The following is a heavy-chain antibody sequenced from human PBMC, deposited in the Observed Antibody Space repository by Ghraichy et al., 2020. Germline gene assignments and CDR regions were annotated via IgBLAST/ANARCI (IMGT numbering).Heavy chain of an antibody. CDR3: ARVRQGSGWYQFDY. CDR1: GFTFSSYS. Sequence: GESLRLSCAASGFTFSSYSMNWVRQAPGKGLEWVSYISSSSSTIYYADSVKGRFTISRDNAKNSLYLQMNSLRDEDTAVYYCARVRQGSGWYQFDYWGQGTLVTVSS. D-gene: IGHD6-19*01. J-gene: IGHJ4*02. V-gene: IGHV3-48*02. CDR2: ISSSSSTI.